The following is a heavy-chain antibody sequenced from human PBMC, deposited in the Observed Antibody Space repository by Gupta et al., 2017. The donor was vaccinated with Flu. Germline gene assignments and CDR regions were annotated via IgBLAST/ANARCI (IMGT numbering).Heavy chain of an antibody. J-gene: IGHJ4*02. V-gene: IGHV4-39*01. CDR2: ISDSVST. Sequence: QLQLQGSGSGLVRPSETLSRTCTFSAGSVSSSGAYWGGIRQPPGNGLDWIRSISDSVSTSFTPSLKSRLTISVDTSKNQFSLNLNAVTATDTSVYYCARFRGPSGVANWGQGALVTVSS. D-gene: IGHD1-26*01. CDR3: ARFRGPSGVAN. CDR1: AGSVSSSGAY.